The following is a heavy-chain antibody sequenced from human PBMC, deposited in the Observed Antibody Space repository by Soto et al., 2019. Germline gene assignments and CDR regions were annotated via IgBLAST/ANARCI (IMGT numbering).Heavy chain of an antibody. CDR1: GFTFSDFY. CDR2: ISSSGSVI. V-gene: IGHV3-11*01. Sequence: GGSLRLSCAASGFTFSDFYMRWVRQSPGKGLEWISYISSSGSVIYYADSVKGRFTTSRDNANNSLYLQMNSLRVEDTAVYYCVRHPPPDSETVYMDVWGQGNKVTVSS. CDR3: VRHPPPDSETVYMDV. D-gene: IGHD4-17*01. J-gene: IGHJ6*02.